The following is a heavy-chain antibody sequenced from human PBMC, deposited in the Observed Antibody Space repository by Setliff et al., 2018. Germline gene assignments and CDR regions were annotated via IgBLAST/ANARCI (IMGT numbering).Heavy chain of an antibody. D-gene: IGHD6-19*01. Sequence: PSETLSLTCTVSGYSISSGYYWSWIRQHPGKGLEWIGYIYYSGSTYYNPSLKSRVTISLDTSKNQFSLELSSVTAADTAVYYCARSRTIAVKGGVFAVWGRGTLVTVSS. CDR3: ARSRTIAVKGGVFAV. CDR2: IYYSGST. CDR1: GYSISSGYY. J-gene: IGHJ2*01. V-gene: IGHV4-31*03.